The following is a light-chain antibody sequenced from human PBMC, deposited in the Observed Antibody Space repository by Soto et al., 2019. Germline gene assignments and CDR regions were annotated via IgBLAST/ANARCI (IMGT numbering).Light chain of an antibody. V-gene: IGLV2-14*01. CDR1: SSDVGGYNY. CDR3: SSYTDSSPPYV. J-gene: IGLJ1*01. Sequence: QSVLTQPASVSGSPGQSITISCTGTSSDVGGYNYVSWYKQHPGKAPKLMIYEVSNRPSGISNRFSGSKSGNTASLTISGLQAEDEDDYYCSSYTDSSPPYVFETGTKLTVL. CDR2: EVS.